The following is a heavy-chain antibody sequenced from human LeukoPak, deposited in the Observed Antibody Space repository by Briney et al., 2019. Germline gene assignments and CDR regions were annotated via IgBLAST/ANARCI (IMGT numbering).Heavy chain of an antibody. CDR2: IYSGGTT. V-gene: IGHV3-53*01. J-gene: IGHJ4*02. D-gene: IGHD4-23*01. CDR1: GFNVGSNY. Sequence: GGSLRRSFAASGFNVGSNYMTWVRQAPGKGLEWGSIIYSGGTTKYADSVKGRFTISRDSSKNTLYLQMNTLRAEDTAIYYCARVEGGDYGGKLDYWGLGTLVTVSS. CDR3: ARVEGGDYGGKLDY.